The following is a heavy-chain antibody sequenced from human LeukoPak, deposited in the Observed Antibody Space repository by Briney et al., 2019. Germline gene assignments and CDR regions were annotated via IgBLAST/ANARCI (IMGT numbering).Heavy chain of an antibody. D-gene: IGHD4-23*01. CDR2: IIPIFGTA. V-gene: IGHV1-69*13. CDR3: ARGDYGGNSGWFDP. Sequence: SVKVSCKASGYTFTSYYMHWVRQAPGQGLEWMGGIIPIFGTANYAQKFQGRVAITADESTSTAYMELSSLRSEDTAVYYCARGDYGGNSGWFDPWGQGTLVTVSS. CDR1: GYTFTSYY. J-gene: IGHJ5*02.